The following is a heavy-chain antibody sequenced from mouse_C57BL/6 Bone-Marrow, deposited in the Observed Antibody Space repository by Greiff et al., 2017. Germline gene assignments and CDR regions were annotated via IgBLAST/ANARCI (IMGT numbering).Heavy chain of an antibody. CDR3: ARCAIYYDYYLWAMDD. CDR1: GFTFTDYY. Sequence: VQLQQSGPVLVKPGPSVKISCKASGFTFTDYYMHWVKQSHGKSLEWIGLVYPSNGGTSYNQKFKGKATLTVDTSSSTAYMELNSLTSETSAVSYCARCAIYYDYYLWAMDDWGQGTSGTVSS. D-gene: IGHD2-4*01. V-gene: IGHV1-36*01. J-gene: IGHJ4*01. CDR2: VYPSNGGT.